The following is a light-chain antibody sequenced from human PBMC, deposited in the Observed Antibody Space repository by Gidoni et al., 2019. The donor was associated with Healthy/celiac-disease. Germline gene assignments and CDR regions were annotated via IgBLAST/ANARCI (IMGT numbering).Light chain of an antibody. CDR2: AAS. J-gene: IGKJ4*01. CDR3: QQSYSTLLT. CDR1: QSISSY. Sequence: DIQMTQSPSSLSASVGDRVTITCRASQSISSYLNWYQQKPGKAPKLLIYAASSLQSGVPSRFSGSGSGTDFTLTISSLQPEDFATYYCQQSYSTLLTFGGGTKVGIQ. V-gene: IGKV1-39*01.